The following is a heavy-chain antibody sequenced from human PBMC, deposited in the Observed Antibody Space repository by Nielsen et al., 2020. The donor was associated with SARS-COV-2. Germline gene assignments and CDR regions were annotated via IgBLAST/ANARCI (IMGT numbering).Heavy chain of an antibody. D-gene: IGHD6-19*01. CDR3: AQSSGWDGLGAEYFQH. CDR2: ISYDGSNK. Sequence: GESLKISCAASGFTFSSYSMNWVRQAPGKGLEWVAVISYDGSNKYYADSVKGRFTISRDNSKNTLYLQMNSLRAEDTAVYYCAQSSGWDGLGAEYFQHWGQGTLVTVSS. CDR1: GFTFSSYS. V-gene: IGHV3-30*18. J-gene: IGHJ1*01.